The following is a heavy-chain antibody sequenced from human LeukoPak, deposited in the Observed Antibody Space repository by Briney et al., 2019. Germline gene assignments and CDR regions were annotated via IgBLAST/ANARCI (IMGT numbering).Heavy chain of an antibody. CDR1: GYTFTTFY. CDR3: AGTYSSGFYYQF. V-gene: IGHV1-46*01. CDR2: LNPSGGST. J-gene: IGHJ4*02. D-gene: IGHD3-22*01. Sequence: AASVKVSCKSSGYTFTTFYIRWVRQAPGQGLEWMGVLNPSGGSTTYAQKFQGRVTMTRDTSTSTVYMELSSLTSENTAVYYCAGTYSSGFYYQFWGQGTLVTVSS.